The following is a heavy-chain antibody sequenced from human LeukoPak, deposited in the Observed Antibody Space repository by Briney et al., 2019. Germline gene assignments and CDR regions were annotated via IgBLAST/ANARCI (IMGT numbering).Heavy chain of an antibody. D-gene: IGHD3-3*01. CDR2: IYYSGST. Sequence: SETLSLTCTVSGGSISSSSYYWGWIRQPPGKGLEWIGSIYYSGSTYYNPSLKSRVTISVDTSKNQFSLKLSSVTAADTAVYYCARGRGYDFWSGYRYYYYMDVWGKGTTVTVSS. CDR1: GGSISSSSYY. CDR3: ARGRGYDFWSGYRYYYYMDV. J-gene: IGHJ6*03. V-gene: IGHV4-39*01.